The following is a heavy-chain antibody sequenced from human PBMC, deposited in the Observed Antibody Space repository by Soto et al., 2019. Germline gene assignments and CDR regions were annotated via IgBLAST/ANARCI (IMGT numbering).Heavy chain of an antibody. J-gene: IGHJ3*02. V-gene: IGHV3-7*01. CDR2: INQDGRER. D-gene: IGHD3-9*01. Sequence: SLRLSCAASRFTFSNFYMSWVRKAPWKGLEWVANINQDGRERFYVDSVRGRFTISRDNTKNSLYLQMNRLRAEDTAVYSSARHSGLDYDILTGYRSLLGALDIWGHGTLVTV. CDR1: RFTFSNFY. CDR3: ARHSGLDYDILTGYRSLLGALDI.